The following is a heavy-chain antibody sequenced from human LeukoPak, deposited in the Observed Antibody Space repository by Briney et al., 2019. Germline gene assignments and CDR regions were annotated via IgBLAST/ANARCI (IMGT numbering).Heavy chain of an antibody. CDR3: ARAYYHGSGSYYNRPEDY. CDR2: ISAYNGNT. J-gene: IGHJ4*02. V-gene: IGHV1-18*01. D-gene: IGHD3-10*01. CDR1: GYTFTSYG. Sequence: GASVKVSCKASGYTFTSYGISWVRQAPGQGLEWMGWISAYNGNTNYAQKLQGRVTMTTDTSTSTAYMELRSLRSDDTAVYYCARAYYHGSGSYYNRPEDYWGQGTLVTVSS.